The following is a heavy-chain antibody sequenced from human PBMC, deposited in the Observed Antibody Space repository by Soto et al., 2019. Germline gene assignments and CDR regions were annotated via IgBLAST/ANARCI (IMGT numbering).Heavy chain of an antibody. Sequence: LSLTCSVSGDSMRGYHFYWGWIRQAPGKGLEWIGSAYFSGGNTYYSPSLKSRVSISVDTSKNEFSLRLTSLTAADTAVYFCAYGSSSAWIDYWGQGTLVTVS. CDR3: AYGSSSAWIDY. J-gene: IGHJ4*02. D-gene: IGHD6-25*01. CDR1: GDSMRGYHFY. V-gene: IGHV4-39*01. CDR2: AYFSGGNT.